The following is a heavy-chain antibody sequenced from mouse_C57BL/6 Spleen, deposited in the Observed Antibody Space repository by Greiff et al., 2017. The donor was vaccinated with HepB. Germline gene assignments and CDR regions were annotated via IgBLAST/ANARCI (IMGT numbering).Heavy chain of an antibody. Sequence: VQLVESDAELVKPGASVKISCKVSGYTFTDHTIHWMKQRPEQGLEWIGYIYPRDGSTKYNEKLKGKATLTADKSSSTAYMQLNSLTSEDSAVYFCARDGDGYPAWFAYWGQGTLVTVSA. V-gene: IGHV1-78*01. CDR3: ARDGDGYPAWFAY. CDR1: GYTFTDHT. D-gene: IGHD2-3*01. J-gene: IGHJ3*01. CDR2: IYPRDGST.